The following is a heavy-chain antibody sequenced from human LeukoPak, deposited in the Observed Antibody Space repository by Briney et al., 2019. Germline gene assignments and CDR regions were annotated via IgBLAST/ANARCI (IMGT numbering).Heavy chain of an antibody. Sequence: SETLSLTCTVSGGSISSGDYYWSWIRQPPGKGLEWIGYIYYSGSTNYNPSLKSRVTMSVDTSKNQFSLKLSSVTAADTAVYYCARDRVDSSALWRFDPWGQGTLVTVSS. CDR1: GGSISSGDYY. CDR2: IYYSGST. V-gene: IGHV4-61*08. D-gene: IGHD3-22*01. CDR3: ARDRVDSSALWRFDP. J-gene: IGHJ5*02.